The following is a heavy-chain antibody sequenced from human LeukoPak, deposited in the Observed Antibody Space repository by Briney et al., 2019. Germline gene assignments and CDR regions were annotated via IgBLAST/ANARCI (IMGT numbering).Heavy chain of an antibody. CDR2: IYYSGST. D-gene: IGHD5-12*01. Sequence: SETLSLTCTVSGGSISSGGYYWSWIRQHPGKGLEWIGYIYYSGSTYYNPSLKSRVTISVDTSKNQFSLRLSSVTAADTAVYHCAKPPGPASGYEQFDSWGQGTLVTVSS. CDR3: AKPPGPASGYEQFDS. J-gene: IGHJ4*02. CDR1: GGSISSGGYY. V-gene: IGHV4-31*03.